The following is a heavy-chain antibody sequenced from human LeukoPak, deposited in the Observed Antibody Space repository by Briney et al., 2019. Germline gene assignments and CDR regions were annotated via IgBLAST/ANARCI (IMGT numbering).Heavy chain of an antibody. Sequence: SVKVSCKASGGTFSSYAISWVRQAPGQGLEWMGGIIPIFGTANYAQKFQGRVTITADGSTSTAYMELSSLRSEDTAVYYCARGYSGSYYYYYMDVWGKGTTVTVSS. CDR2: IIPIFGTA. J-gene: IGHJ6*03. CDR1: GGTFSSYA. D-gene: IGHD1-26*01. V-gene: IGHV1-69*13. CDR3: ARGYSGSYYYYYMDV.